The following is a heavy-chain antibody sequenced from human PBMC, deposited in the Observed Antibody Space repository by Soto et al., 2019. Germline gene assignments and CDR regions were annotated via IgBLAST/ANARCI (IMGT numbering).Heavy chain of an antibody. D-gene: IGHD6-13*01. CDR2: FDPSDSET. Sequence: GESLKSSCRGSGCRFSDHWIIWVRQMPGKGLEWVGKFDPSDSETIYSPSFQDHVTISADESIRTAYLQWSSLKAAHSALYYCARLGAAAPKDDYYAMDGGGQGTTVTVSS. J-gene: IGHJ6*02. V-gene: IGHV5-10-1*01. CDR3: ARLGAAAPKDDYYAMDG. CDR1: GCRFSDHW.